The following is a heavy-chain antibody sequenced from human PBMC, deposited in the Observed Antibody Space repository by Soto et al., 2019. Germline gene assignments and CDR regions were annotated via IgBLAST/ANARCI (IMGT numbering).Heavy chain of an antibody. D-gene: IGHD6-13*01. CDR1: GGTFSNHA. CDR2: IIPIFTTT. J-gene: IGHJ3*02. V-gene: IGHV1-69*14. Sequence: QVHLVQSGAEVKKPGSSVKVSCKAPGGTFSNHAINWVRQAPGQGLEWMGRIIPIFTTTNYAQKLQGRVSMTADKSKTTAYMELSSLKHYDTAVYYCAREVAADGTFREDVFDIWGQGTLVTVSS. CDR3: AREVAADGTFREDVFDI.